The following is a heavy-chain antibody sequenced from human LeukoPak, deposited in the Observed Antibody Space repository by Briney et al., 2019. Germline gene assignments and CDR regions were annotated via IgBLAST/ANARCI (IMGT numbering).Heavy chain of an antibody. Sequence: GGSLRLSCAASGFTFSSYAMSWVRQAPGKGLEWVSAISGSGGSTYYADSVKGRFTISRDNSKNTLYLQMNSLRAEGTAVYYCAKERMVIGVVTQYYFDYWGQGTLVTVSS. CDR3: AKERMVIGVVTQYYFDY. CDR1: GFTFSSYA. CDR2: ISGSGGST. J-gene: IGHJ4*02. D-gene: IGHD3-3*01. V-gene: IGHV3-23*01.